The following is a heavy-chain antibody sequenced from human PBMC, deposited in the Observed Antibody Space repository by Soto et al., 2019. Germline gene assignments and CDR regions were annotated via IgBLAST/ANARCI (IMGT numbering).Heavy chain of an antibody. Sequence: QLVESGGGLVQPGRSLRLSCAASGFTFDDYAMHWVRQAPGKGLEWVSGISWSGDNMAYADSVKGRFITSRDNVKNSLYLQMNSLRVEDTALYHCVKVSYSSLTTLGSAFDDWGQGTMVTVS. V-gene: IGHV3-9*01. CDR1: GFTFDDYA. CDR3: VKVSYSSLTTLGSAFDD. CDR2: ISWSGDNM. D-gene: IGHD4-4*01. J-gene: IGHJ3*01.